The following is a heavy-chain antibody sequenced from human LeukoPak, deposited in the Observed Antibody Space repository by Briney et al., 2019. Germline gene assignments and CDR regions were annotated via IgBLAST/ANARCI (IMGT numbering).Heavy chain of an antibody. CDR1: IGSFSGYY. CDR2: INHSGIN. Sequence: ETLSLPCAVCIGSFSGYYASWIPQPPGKVLEWIGEINHSGINAYSQSHLSRVTISLDTSKNQFSLKLSSVTAEDTAVYYCARGWRHGGRHPPFTYCGGDCYLFWGQGTLVTVSS. J-gene: IGHJ4*02. D-gene: IGHD2-21*02. CDR3: ARGWRHGGRHPPFTYCGGDCYLF. V-gene: IGHV4-34*01.